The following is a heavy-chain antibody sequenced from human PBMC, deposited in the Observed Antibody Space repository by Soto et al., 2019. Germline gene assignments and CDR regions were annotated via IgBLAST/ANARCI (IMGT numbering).Heavy chain of an antibody. J-gene: IGHJ4*02. D-gene: IGHD3-9*01. CDR2: INAGNGNT. CDR1: GYTFTSYA. Sequence: QVQLVQSGAEEKKPGASVKVSCKASGYTFTSYAMHWVRQAPGQRLEWMGWINAGNGNTKYSQKFQGRVTITRDASASTAYMDLSSMRSDDTAVYFCARVTGYYYVDYWGQGTLVTVSS. CDR3: ARVTGYYYVDY. V-gene: IGHV1-3*05.